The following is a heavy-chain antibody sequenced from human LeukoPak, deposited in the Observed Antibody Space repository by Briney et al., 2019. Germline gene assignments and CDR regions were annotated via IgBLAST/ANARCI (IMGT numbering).Heavy chain of an antibody. CDR3: AREDSPPYYYYGIDV. V-gene: IGHV4-39*07. CDR1: GGSISSSSYY. CDR2: IYYRGST. J-gene: IGHJ6*02. Sequence: SETLSLTCTVSGGSISSSSYYWGWIRQPPGKGLEWIGSIYYRGSTYYNPSLKSRVTISVDTSKNQFSLKLSSVTAADTAVYYCAREDSPPYYYYGIDVWGQGTTVTVSS.